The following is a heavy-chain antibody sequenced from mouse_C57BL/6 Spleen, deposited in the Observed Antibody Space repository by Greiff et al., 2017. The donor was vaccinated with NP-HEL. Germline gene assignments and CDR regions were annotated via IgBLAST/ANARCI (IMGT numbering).Heavy chain of an antibody. J-gene: IGHJ4*01. CDR3: ARHRNYFYAMDY. CDR1: GYTFTEYT. Sequence: VQLQQSGAELVKPGASVKLSCKASGYTFTEYTIHWVKQRPGQGLEWIGWFYPGSGSIKYNEKFKDKATLTVDKASSTVYMKLTRLTSEDSAVYYCARHRNYFYAMDYWGQGTSLTVSS. V-gene: IGHV1-62-2*01. D-gene: IGHD2-1*01. CDR2: FYPGSGSI.